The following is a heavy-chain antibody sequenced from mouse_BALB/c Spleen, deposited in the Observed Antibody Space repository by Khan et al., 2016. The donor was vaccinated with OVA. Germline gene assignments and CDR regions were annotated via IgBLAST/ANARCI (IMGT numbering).Heavy chain of an antibody. CDR1: GYSITSDYA. V-gene: IGHV3-2*02. J-gene: IGHJ3*01. Sequence: EVQLQESGPGLVKPFQSLSLTCTVTGYSITSDYAWNWIRQFPGNKLEWMGYISYSGTTSYTPSLKSRISITRDTSKNQFFLQLTSLTTEDTATYYCTGRRACWGQGTLVTVSA. CDR2: ISYSGTT. CDR3: TGRRAC.